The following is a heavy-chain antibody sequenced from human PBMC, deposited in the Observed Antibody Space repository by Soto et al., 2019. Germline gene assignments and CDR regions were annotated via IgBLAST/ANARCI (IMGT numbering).Heavy chain of an antibody. CDR3: AREGSGYNL. CDR1: GGRFSSFG. V-gene: IGHV1-69*13. D-gene: IGHD5-12*01. J-gene: IGHJ1*01. CDR2: IIPVFGRP. Sequence: GASVKVSCKASGGRFSSFGISWVRQAPGQGLEWMGGIIPVFGRPNYAQRFRGRLTITADESTNTVYLELIDLRSEDTAVYYCAREGSGYNLWGQGTQVTVSS.